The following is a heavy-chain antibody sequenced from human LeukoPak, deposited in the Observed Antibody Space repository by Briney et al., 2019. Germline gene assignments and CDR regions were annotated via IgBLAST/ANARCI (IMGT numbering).Heavy chain of an antibody. J-gene: IGHJ4*02. CDR2: IKQDGSEK. V-gene: IGHV3-7*05. D-gene: IGHD5-24*01. CDR1: GFTFSSYW. Sequence: RGSLRLSCAASGFTFSSYWMSWVRQAPGKGLEWVANIKQDGSEKYYVDSVKGRFTISRDNAKNSLYLQMNSLRAEDTAVYYCARVMRQRWLQTWGQGTLVTVSS. CDR3: ARVMRQRWLQT.